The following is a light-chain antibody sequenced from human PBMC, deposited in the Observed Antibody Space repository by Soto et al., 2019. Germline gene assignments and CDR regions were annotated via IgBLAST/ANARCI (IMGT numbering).Light chain of an antibody. V-gene: IGKV3-20*01. J-gene: IGKJ5*01. CDR2: GVS. Sequence: EIVLTQSPGTLSLSPGERATLSCRASQSVSSSFLAWYQQKPGQAPRLLIYGVSSRATGIPDRFSGSGSGKDFTLTISRLEPEDFAVYYCQQYDSSPITFGQGTRLEIK. CDR1: QSVSSSF. CDR3: QQYDSSPIT.